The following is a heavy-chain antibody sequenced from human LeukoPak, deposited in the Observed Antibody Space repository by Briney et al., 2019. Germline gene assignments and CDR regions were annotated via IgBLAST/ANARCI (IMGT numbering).Heavy chain of an antibody. D-gene: IGHD6-19*01. V-gene: IGHV3-23*01. Sequence: PGGSLRLSCAASGFTFSSYAMSWVRQAPGKGLEWVSAISGSGGSTYYADSVKGRFTISRDNSKNTLYLQMNSLRAEDTAVYYCARSAYGGSGYDHYYGMDVWGQGTTVTVSS. J-gene: IGHJ6*02. CDR1: GFTFSSYA. CDR2: ISGSGGST. CDR3: ARSAYGGSGYDHYYGMDV.